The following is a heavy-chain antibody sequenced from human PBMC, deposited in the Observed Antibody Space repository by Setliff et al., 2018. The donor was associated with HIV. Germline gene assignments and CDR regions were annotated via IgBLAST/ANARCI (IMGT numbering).Heavy chain of an antibody. Sequence: LSLTCIVSGGSISGHYWSWIRQPPGKGLEWIGSIYYSGSTNYNPSLKSRVTISVDTSKNQFSLNLNSVTAADTAVYYCARDYTNAFDIWGQGTMVTVSS. CDR2: IYYSGST. CDR1: GGSISGHY. J-gene: IGHJ3*02. CDR3: ARDYTNAFDI. V-gene: IGHV4-59*11. D-gene: IGHD3-16*01.